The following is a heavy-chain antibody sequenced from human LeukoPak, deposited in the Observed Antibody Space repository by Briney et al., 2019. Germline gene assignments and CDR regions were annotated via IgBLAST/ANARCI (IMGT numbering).Heavy chain of an antibody. CDR1: GFTFSSYS. CDR2: ISGSSRTI. Sequence: PGGSLRLSCAASGFTFSSYSMNWVRQAPGKGLEWLSYISGSSRTIYYADPVKGRFTISRDNAKNSLYLQMNSLRAEDTAVYYCARSSGGTYFDYWGQGTLVTVSS. D-gene: IGHD5-12*01. V-gene: IGHV3-48*01. J-gene: IGHJ4*02. CDR3: ARSSGGTYFDY.